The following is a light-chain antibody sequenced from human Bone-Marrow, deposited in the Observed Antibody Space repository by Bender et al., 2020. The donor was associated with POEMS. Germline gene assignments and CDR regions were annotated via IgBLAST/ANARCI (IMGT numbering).Light chain of an antibody. CDR3: SAWDDSLGGWV. J-gene: IGLJ3*02. CDR1: SSNIGNHG. CDR2: YDE. V-gene: IGLV1-36*01. Sequence: QSVVTQPPSLSEAPRQRVTISCSGSSSNIGNHGGNWYQQLPGEAPKLLIYYDELLTPGVTDRFSASKSGTSASLAISEIQYEDEALYYCSAWDDSLGGWVFGGGTKLTVL.